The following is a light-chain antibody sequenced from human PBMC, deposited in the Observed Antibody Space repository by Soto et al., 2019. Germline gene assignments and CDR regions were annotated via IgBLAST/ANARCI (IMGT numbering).Light chain of an antibody. CDR1: QSVGSY. Sequence: ELVLTQSPATLSLSPGETATLSCRASQSVGSYLAWYQQKPGQAHRLLIYDASNRATGIPARFSGSGSGTDFTLTINSLEPEDFAVYYCQQRSNWSWTFGKGSKVEIK. J-gene: IGKJ1*01. CDR2: DAS. V-gene: IGKV3-11*01. CDR3: QQRSNWSWT.